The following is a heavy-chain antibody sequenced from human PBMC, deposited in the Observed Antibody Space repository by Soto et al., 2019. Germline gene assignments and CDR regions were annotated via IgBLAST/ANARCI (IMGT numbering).Heavy chain of an antibody. CDR2: ISGSGGST. CDR3: AKELHTSSGWSQVIY. J-gene: IGHJ4*02. D-gene: IGHD6-19*01. V-gene: IGHV3-23*01. CDR1: GFTFSSYA. Sequence: GSLRLSCAASGFTFSSYAMSWVRQAPGKGLEWVSSISGSGGSTYYADSVKGRFTISRNNSKNTLFLQMNSLRAEDTAVYYCAKELHTSSGWSQVIYWGQGTLVTAPQ.